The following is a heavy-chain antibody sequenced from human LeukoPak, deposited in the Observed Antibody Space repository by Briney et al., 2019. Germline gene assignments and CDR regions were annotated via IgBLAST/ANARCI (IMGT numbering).Heavy chain of an antibody. D-gene: IGHD1-14*01. CDR1: GFTVSSNY. V-gene: IGHV3-66*02. J-gene: IGHJ6*03. CDR2: IYSGGST. CDR3: ARDRRTGRRIGYYYYMDV. Sequence: GGSLRLSCAASGFTVSSNYMSWVRQAPGKGLEWVSVIYSGGSTYYADSVKGRFTISRDNSKNTLYLQMNSLRAEDTAVYYCARDRRTGRRIGYYYYMDVWGNGTTVTVSS.